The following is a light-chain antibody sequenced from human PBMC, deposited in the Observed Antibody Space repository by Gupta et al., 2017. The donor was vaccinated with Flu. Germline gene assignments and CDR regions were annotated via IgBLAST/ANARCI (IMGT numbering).Light chain of an antibody. CDR3: SSYSSSSTLFV. CDR2: EVS. Sequence: QSALTQPASVSGSPGQSITISCTGTSSDVGGYNYVSWYQQHPGIAPKLLIYEVSKRPSGVSNRFSGSKSGNTASLTISGLQAEDESDYYCSSYSSSSTLFVFGTGTKVTVL. V-gene: IGLV2-14*01. J-gene: IGLJ1*01. CDR1: SSDVGGYNY.